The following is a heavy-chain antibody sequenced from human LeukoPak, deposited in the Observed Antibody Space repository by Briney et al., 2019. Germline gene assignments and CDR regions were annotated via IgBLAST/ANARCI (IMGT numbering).Heavy chain of an antibody. J-gene: IGHJ5*02. D-gene: IGHD3-10*01. CDR3: ARVRALLWFGEPDWFDP. Sequence: GASVKVSCKASGYTFTSYGISWVRQAPGQGLEWMGWISAYNDNTNYAQKFQGRVTMTPDTSTSTAYMELRSLRSDDTAVYYCARVRALLWFGEPDWFDPWGQGTLVTVSS. CDR2: ISAYNDNT. V-gene: IGHV1-18*01. CDR1: GYTFTSYG.